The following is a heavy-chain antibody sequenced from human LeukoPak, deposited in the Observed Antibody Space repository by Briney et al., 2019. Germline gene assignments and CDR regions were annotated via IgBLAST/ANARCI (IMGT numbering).Heavy chain of an antibody. D-gene: IGHD3-16*02. Sequence: SETLSLTCAVYGGSFSGYYWSWIRQPPGKGLEWIGEINHSGSTNYNPSLKSRVTISVDTSKNQFSLKLSSVTAADTAVYYCARGHYDYVWGSYRYRVYYFDYWGQGTLVTVSS. CDR2: INHSGST. CDR3: ARGHYDYVWGSYRYRVYYFDY. CDR1: GGSFSGYY. V-gene: IGHV4-34*01. J-gene: IGHJ4*02.